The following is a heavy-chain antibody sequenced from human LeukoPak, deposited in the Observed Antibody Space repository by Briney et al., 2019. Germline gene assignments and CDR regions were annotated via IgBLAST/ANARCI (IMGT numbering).Heavy chain of an antibody. CDR2: ISYDGSHE. CDR1: GFNFGSYG. Sequence: GGSLRPSCAASGFNFGSYGMHWVRQAPGKELEWVAVISYDGSHEYYADSVKGRFTISRDSSRNTLYLQMDSLRPEDTAMYYCSKSAVAGTHYYYYDMDVWGQGTTVTVSS. D-gene: IGHD6-19*01. V-gene: IGHV3-30*18. J-gene: IGHJ6*02. CDR3: SKSAVAGTHYYYYDMDV.